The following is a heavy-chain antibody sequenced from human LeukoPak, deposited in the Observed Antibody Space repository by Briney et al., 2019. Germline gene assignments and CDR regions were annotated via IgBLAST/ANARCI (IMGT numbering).Heavy chain of an antibody. CDR1: GGSISSGSYY. J-gene: IGHJ4*02. CDR3: ARDRDYYYGSGIDY. CDR2: IYISGST. V-gene: IGHV4-61*02. Sequence: SETPSLTCTVSGGSISSGSYYWSWIRQPAGKGLEWIGRIYISGSTNYNPSLKSRVTISVDTSKNQFSLKLSSVTAADTAVYYCARDRDYYYGSGIDYWGQGTLVTVSS. D-gene: IGHD3-10*01.